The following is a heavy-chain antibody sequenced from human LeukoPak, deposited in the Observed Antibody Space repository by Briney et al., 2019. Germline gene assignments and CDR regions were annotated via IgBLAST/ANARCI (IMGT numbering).Heavy chain of an antibody. CDR1: GASFSGYY. CDR2: INHSGST. D-gene: IGHD6-19*01. CDR3: ARGISYSSGWYPVAYNWFDP. J-gene: IGHJ5*02. V-gene: IGHV4-34*01. Sequence: SETLSLTCAVYGASFSGYYWSWIRQPPGKGLEWIGEINHSGSTNYNPSLKSRVTISVDTSKNQFSLKLSSVTAADTAVYYCARGISYSSGWYPVAYNWFDPWGQGTLVTVSS.